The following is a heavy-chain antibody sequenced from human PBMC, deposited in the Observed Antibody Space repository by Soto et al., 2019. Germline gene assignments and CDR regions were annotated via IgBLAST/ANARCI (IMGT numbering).Heavy chain of an antibody. Sequence: SETLSLTCAVYGGSFSGYYWSCIRQPPGKGLEWIGEINHSGSTNYNPSLKSRVTISGDTAKNQFSLKLSSVTAADTAVYYCARHDDTQLELLFEYWGQGTMVTVSS. CDR2: INHSGST. J-gene: IGHJ4*02. CDR3: ARHDDTQLELLFEY. CDR1: GGSFSGYY. D-gene: IGHD1-1*01. V-gene: IGHV4-34*01.